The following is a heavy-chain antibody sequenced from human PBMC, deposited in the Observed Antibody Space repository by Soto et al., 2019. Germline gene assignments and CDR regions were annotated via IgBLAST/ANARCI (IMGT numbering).Heavy chain of an antibody. CDR1: GFTFSSYA. V-gene: IGHV3-23*01. D-gene: IGHD6-6*01. CDR3: AKSHTTSSGSGPYYFDY. J-gene: IGHJ4*02. CDR2: ISGSGRTT. Sequence: GGSLRLSCAASGFTFSSYAMSWVRQAPGKGLEWVSAISGSGRTTYYADSVRGRFTASRDNSKDTVYLQMNGLRAEDTAMYYCAKSHTTSSGSGPYYFDYWGQGTLVTVSS.